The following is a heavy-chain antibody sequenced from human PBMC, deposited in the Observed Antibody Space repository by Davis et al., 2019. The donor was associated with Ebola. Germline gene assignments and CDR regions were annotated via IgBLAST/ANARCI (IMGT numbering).Heavy chain of an antibody. D-gene: IGHD6-13*01. CDR2: IRSKPNSYAT. CDR1: GLTFSGSA. CDR3: TSSAAAGTPGGDY. J-gene: IGHJ4*02. V-gene: IGHV3-73*01. Sequence: GESLKISCAASGLTFSGSAMHWVRQASGKGLEWVGRIRSKPNSYATAYAASVKGRFTISTDDSKNTAYLQMNSLKTEDTAVYYCTSSAAAGTPGGDYWGQGTLVTVSS.